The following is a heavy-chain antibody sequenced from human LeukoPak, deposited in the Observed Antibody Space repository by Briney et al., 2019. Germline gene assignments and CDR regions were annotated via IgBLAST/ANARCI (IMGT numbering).Heavy chain of an antibody. CDR2: ISYDGSNK. CDR1: GFTFSSYA. CDR3: ARDHNWAFDF. V-gene: IGHV3-30-3*01. J-gene: IGHJ4*02. Sequence: GGSLRLSCAASGFTFSSYAMHWVRQAPGKGLEWVAVISYDGSNKYYADSVKGRFTISRDNSKNTLYLQMNGLRVEDTAVYFCARDHNWAFDFWGRGSLVTVSS. D-gene: IGHD1-1*01.